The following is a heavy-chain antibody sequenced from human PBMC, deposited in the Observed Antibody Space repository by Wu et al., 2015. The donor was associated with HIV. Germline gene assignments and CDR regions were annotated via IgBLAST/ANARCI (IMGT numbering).Heavy chain of an antibody. D-gene: IGHD3-22*01. CDR3: ARDLFGGADSRWTGGYSVLDV. V-gene: IGHV1-69*05. CDR2: ITPIFTAA. J-gene: IGHJ6*04. Sequence: QVQLVQSGAEVTKPGSSVKIFCKPSGGTFSNYAISWVRQAPGQGLEWMGGITPIFTAAKYAQKFQGRVTMTRDTSFGAAYLEVSSLRSDDTAVYYCARDLFGGADSRWTGGYSVLDVVGRRDHGHRLL. CDR1: GGTFSNYA.